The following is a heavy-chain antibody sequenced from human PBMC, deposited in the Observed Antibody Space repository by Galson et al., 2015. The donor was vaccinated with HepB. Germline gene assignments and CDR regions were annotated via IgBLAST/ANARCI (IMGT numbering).Heavy chain of an antibody. V-gene: IGHV3-23*01. CDR1: GFTFSSYA. D-gene: IGHD6-19*01. J-gene: IGHJ1*01. Sequence: SLRLSCAASGFTFSSYAIMWVRQAPGKGLEWVSGMSDNGDNTFYADSVKGRFTISRDISKNTVYLKMNSLRVEDTAVYYCATRSCASGWYSYFQHWGQGTLVTVSS. CDR2: MSDNGDNT. CDR3: ATRSCASGWYSYFQH.